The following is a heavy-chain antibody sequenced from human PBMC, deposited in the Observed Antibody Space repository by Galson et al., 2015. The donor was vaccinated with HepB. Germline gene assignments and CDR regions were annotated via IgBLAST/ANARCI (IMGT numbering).Heavy chain of an antibody. Sequence: SLRLSCAASGFTFSSYAMSWVRQAPGKGLEWVSAISGSGGSTYYADSVKGRFTISRDNSKNTLYLQMNSLRAEDTAVYYCAEASVAGREFDYWGQGTLVTVSS. CDR3: AEASVAGREFDY. CDR2: ISGSGGST. D-gene: IGHD6-19*01. V-gene: IGHV3-23*01. J-gene: IGHJ4*02. CDR1: GFTFSSYA.